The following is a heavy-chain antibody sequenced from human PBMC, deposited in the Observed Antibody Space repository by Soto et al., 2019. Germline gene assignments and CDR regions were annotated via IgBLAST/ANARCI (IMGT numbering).Heavy chain of an antibody. D-gene: IGHD6-19*01. Sequence: EVQLLESGGGVVQPGGSLRLSCVDSGFNFKKFAMAWVRQAAGEGLEWVSGISCCGGSASYADYVKGRFSIARDDSKNTVYLQLNSLRVEDTAQYYCAKADGQQWLIPHLDNWGQGTLVTVS. J-gene: IGHJ4*02. V-gene: IGHV3-23*01. CDR2: ISCCGGSA. CDR3: AKADGQQWLIPHLDN. CDR1: GFNFKKFA.